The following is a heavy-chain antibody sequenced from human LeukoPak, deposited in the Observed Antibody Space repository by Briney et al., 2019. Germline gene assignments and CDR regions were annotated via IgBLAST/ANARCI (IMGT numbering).Heavy chain of an antibody. CDR1: GGSISSGDYY. D-gene: IGHD3-9*01. Sequence: PSETLSLTCTVSGGSISSGDYYWSWIRQPPGKGLEWIGYIYYSGSTYYNPSLKSRVTISVDTSKNQFSLKLSSVTAADTAVYYCARETYYDIWTGYYWFDPWGQGTLVTVSS. J-gene: IGHJ5*02. CDR3: ARETYYDIWTGYYWFDP. CDR2: IYYSGST. V-gene: IGHV4-30-4*08.